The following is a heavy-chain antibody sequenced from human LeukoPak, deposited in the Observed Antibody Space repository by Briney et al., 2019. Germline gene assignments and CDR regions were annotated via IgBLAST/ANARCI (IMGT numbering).Heavy chain of an antibody. V-gene: IGHV4-30-4*08. D-gene: IGHD4-17*01. CDR3: ARGGTTVTTLNWFGP. CDR1: GGSISSGDYY. CDR2: IYYSGST. Sequence: PSETLSLTCTVSGGSISSGDYYWSWIRQPPGKGLEWIGYIYYSGSTYYNPSLKSRVTTSVDTSKNQFSLKLSSVTAADTAVYYCARGGTTVTTLNWFGPWGQGTLVTVSS. J-gene: IGHJ5*02.